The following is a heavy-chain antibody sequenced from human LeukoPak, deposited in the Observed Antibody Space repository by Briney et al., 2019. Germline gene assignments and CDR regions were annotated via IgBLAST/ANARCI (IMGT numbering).Heavy chain of an antibody. J-gene: IGHJ6*03. CDR1: GYTFTGYY. CDR3: ARMGGRGAGYYYYMDV. D-gene: IGHD1-26*01. Sequence: ASVKVSCKASGYTFTGYYMHWVRQAPGQGLEWMGWINPNSGGTNYAQKFQGRVTMTRDTSISTAYMELSRLRSDDTAVYYCARMGGRGAGYYYYMDVWGKGTTVTVSS. CDR2: INPNSGGT. V-gene: IGHV1-2*02.